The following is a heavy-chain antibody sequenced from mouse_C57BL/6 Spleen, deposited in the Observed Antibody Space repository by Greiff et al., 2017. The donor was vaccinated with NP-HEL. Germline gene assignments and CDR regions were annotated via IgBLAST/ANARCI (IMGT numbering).Heavy chain of an antibody. V-gene: IGHV1-26*01. D-gene: IGHD2-10*01. CDR1: GYTFTDYY. J-gene: IGHJ2*01. CDR3: ARSSYYLDY. Sequence: EVQLQQSGPELVKPGASVKISCKASGYTFTDYYMNWVKQSHGKSLEWIGDINPNNGGTSYNQKFKGKATLTVDKSSSTAYMELRSLTSEDSAVYYCARSSYYLDYWGQGTTLTVSS. CDR2: INPNNGGT.